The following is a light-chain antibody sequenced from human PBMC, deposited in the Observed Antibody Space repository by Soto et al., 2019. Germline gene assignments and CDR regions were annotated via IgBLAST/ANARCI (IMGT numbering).Light chain of an antibody. CDR1: NSNIGRNS. CDR2: TNN. CDR3: ASWDDSLNAVV. J-gene: IGLJ2*01. Sequence: QSVLTQPPSASGTPGQGVTISCSGSNSNIGRNSVSWYRHPPGAAPKLLIYTNNQRPSGVPDRFSDSKSGTSASLAISGLQSDDETEYFCASWDDSLNAVVFGGGTKLTVL. V-gene: IGLV1-44*01.